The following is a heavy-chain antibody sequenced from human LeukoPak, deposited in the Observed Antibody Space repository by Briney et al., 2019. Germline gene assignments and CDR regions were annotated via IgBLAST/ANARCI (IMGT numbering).Heavy chain of an antibody. V-gene: IGHV4-59*01. D-gene: IGHD4-23*01. CDR2: ISYSGST. J-gene: IGHJ3*02. CDR3: ARAPFYGTNSRGAFEI. CDR1: GGSISSYY. Sequence: PSETLSLTCTVSGGSISSYYWSWMRQPPGKGLEWIRYISYSGSTYSNPSLKSRLTISVDTSKNYFSLKLSSVTAADTAVYYCARAPFYGTNSRGAFEIWGQGTMVTVSS.